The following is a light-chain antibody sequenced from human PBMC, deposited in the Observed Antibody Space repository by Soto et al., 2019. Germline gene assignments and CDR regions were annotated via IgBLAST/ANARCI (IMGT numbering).Light chain of an antibody. J-gene: IGLJ2*01. V-gene: IGLV1-40*01. Sequence: QSVLTQPPSASGAPGQTVIISCTGSTSNIGADYVVHWQQLLPGTAPKLLIYGNDNRTWGVPARFAGSKAGNSASLVFPGIQAEDAADYSCYYYASSLGGVVFGGGTKLTVL. CDR2: GND. CDR1: TSNIGADYV. CDR3: YYYASSLGGVV.